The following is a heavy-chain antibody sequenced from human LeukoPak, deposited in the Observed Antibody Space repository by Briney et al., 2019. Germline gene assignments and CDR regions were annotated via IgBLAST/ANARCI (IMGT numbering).Heavy chain of an antibody. D-gene: IGHD5-12*01. CDR1: GFTFSSYA. CDR2: INGGGDNT. CDR3: AKGGGSGYDNVFDI. V-gene: IGHV3-23*01. J-gene: IGHJ3*02. Sequence: PGGSLRLSCVASGFTFSSYAMSWVRQAPGKGLDWVSTINGGGDNTYYADSVKGRFTISRDNSKNTLYLQMSGLRAEDTAVYYCAKGGGSGYDNVFDIWGQGTMVTVSS.